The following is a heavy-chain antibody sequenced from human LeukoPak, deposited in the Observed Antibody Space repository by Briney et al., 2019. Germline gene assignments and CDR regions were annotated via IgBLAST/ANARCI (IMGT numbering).Heavy chain of an antibody. CDR3: AKDPSKYSSSWYFDY. D-gene: IGHD6-13*01. J-gene: IGHJ4*02. CDR2: ISGSGGST. Sequence: GGSLRLSCAASGFTFSSYWMSWVRQAPGKGLEWVSAISGSGGSTYYADSVKGRFTIPRDNSKNTLYLQMNSLRAEDTAVYYCAKDPSKYSSSWYFDYWGQGTLVTVSS. CDR1: GFTFSSYW. V-gene: IGHV3-23*01.